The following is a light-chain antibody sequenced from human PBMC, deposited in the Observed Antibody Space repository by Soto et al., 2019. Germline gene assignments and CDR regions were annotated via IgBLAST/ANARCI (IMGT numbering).Light chain of an antibody. J-gene: IGLJ2*01. CDR2: EGT. Sequence: QSVLTQPASVSRSPGQSITISCTRSSTDFENYNLVSWYQHCPDKAPKLIIYEGTKRPSEISDRFSGSESDTTASLIISGLQPEDEADYYCSSYAGSSARVVFGGGTKLTVL. CDR3: SSYAGSSARVV. CDR1: STDFENYNL. V-gene: IGLV2-23*01.